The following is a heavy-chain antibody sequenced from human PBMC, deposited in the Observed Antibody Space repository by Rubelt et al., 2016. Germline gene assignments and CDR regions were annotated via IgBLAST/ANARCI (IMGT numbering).Heavy chain of an antibody. CDR3: ARDTNWSPHYYFDY. D-gene: IGHD3-3*01. CDR1: GYTFTSYY. V-gene: IGHV1-3*04. Sequence: QVQLVQSGAEVKKPGASVKVSCKASGYTFTSYYMHWVRQAPGQGLEWMGWINTATGDTKYSQKLQGRVTISRDPSASTAYMDLISLGSEDTAVYFCARDTNWSPHYYFDYWGQGTLVTVSS. CDR2: INTATGDT. J-gene: IGHJ4*02.